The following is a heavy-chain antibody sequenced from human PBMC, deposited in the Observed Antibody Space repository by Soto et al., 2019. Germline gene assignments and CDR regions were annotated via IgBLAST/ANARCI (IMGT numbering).Heavy chain of an antibody. CDR1: GFSFSSYA. J-gene: IGHJ4*02. CDR2: ISGSGGST. V-gene: IGHV3-23*01. Sequence: VQVLESGGGLVQPGGLLRRSCAASGFSFSSYAMSWVRQAQGKGLEWVSAISGSGGSTYYADSVKGRFTISRDNSKNTLYLQMNSLRAEDTAVYYCAKDRRGRLQLDYFDYWGQGTLVTVSS. CDR3: AKDRRGRLQLDYFDY. D-gene: IGHD5-12*01.